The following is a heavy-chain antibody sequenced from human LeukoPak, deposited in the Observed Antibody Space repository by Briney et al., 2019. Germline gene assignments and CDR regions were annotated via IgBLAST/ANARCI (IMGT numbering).Heavy chain of an antibody. CDR1: GFTVSSNW. D-gene: IGHD3-9*01. V-gene: IGHV3-7*01. Sequence: GGSLRLSCAASGFTVSSNWMSWVRQAPGKGLEWVANVNQDESQKYYVDSVKGRFTISKDNAKNSLNLQMNSLRAEDTGVYYCARANYDIRGRGTLVTVSS. CDR2: VNQDESQK. CDR3: ARANYDI. J-gene: IGHJ4*02.